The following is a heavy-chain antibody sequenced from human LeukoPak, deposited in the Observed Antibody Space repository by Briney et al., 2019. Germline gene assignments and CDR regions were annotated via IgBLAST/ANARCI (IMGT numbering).Heavy chain of an antibody. CDR2: ISGSGGST. V-gene: IGHV3-23*01. CDR1: GFTFSSYA. J-gene: IGHJ4*02. Sequence: GGSLRLSCAASGFTFSSYAMSWVRQAPGKGLEWVSAISGSGGSTYYADSVKGRFTISRDNSKNTLYLQMNSLRAEDTAVYYCAKDRRYCSSTSCYRDFGYWGQGTLVTVSS. D-gene: IGHD2-2*01. CDR3: AKDRRYCSSTSCYRDFGY.